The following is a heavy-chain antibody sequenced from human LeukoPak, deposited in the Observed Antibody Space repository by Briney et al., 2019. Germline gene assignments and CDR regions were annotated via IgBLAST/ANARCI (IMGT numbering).Heavy chain of an antibody. V-gene: IGHV1-2*02. CDR3: ARGGWSGYSYGSEPEKYFDY. Sequence: ASVKVSCKASGYSFTTYAMNWLRQAPGQGLEWMGWINPNSGGTNDAQKFQGRVTMTTDTSISTAYMELSRLRSDDTALYYCARGGWSGYSYGSEPEKYFDYWGQGTLVTVSS. CDR2: INPNSGGT. D-gene: IGHD5-18*01. CDR1: GYSFTTYA. J-gene: IGHJ4*02.